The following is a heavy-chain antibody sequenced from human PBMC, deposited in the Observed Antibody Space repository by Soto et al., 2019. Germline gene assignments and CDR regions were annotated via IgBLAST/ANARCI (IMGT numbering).Heavy chain of an antibody. Sequence: QVQLVQSGAEVKKPGASVKVSCKASGYTFTSYGISWVRQAPGQGLEWMGWISAYNGNTNYAQKLQGRVTMTTDTPTSTAYRELRSLRSDDTAVYYCARVMGRIAAAGTIDYWGQGTLFTVSS. CDR2: ISAYNGNT. CDR1: GYTFTSYG. CDR3: ARVMGRIAAAGTIDY. D-gene: IGHD6-13*01. V-gene: IGHV1-18*01. J-gene: IGHJ4*02.